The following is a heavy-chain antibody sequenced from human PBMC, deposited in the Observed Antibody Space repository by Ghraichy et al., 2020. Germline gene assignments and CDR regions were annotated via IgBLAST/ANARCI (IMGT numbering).Heavy chain of an antibody. CDR1: GYTFTSYG. CDR3: ARDAGIGYSYATSIDY. Sequence: ASVKVSCKASGYTFTSYGISWVRQAPGQGLEWMGWISAYNGNTNYAQKLQGRVTMTTDTSTSTAYMELRSLRSDDTAVYYCARDAGIGYSYATSIDYWGQGTLVTVSS. J-gene: IGHJ4*02. V-gene: IGHV1-18*01. CDR2: ISAYNGNT. D-gene: IGHD5-18*01.